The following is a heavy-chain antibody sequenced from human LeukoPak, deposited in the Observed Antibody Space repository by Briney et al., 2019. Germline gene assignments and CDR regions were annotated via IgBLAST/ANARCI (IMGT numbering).Heavy chain of an antibody. CDR2: IYSGGST. V-gene: IGHV3-53*01. Sequence: PGGSLRLSCAASGFTVSSNYMSWVRQAPGKGLEWVSVIYSGGSTYYADSVKGRFTISRDNSKNTLYLQMNSLRAEDTAVYYCAKVTYMVRARFIDYWGQGTLVTVSS. CDR3: AKVTYMVRARFIDY. J-gene: IGHJ4*02. D-gene: IGHD3-10*01. CDR1: GFTVSSNY.